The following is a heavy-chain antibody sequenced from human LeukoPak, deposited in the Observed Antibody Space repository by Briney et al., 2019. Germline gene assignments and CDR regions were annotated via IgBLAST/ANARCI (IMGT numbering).Heavy chain of an antibody. CDR2: IIPIFGTA. D-gene: IGHD2-2*01. CDR3: ARIHCSSTSCFGGLYYYYMDV. V-gene: IGHV1-69*13. Sequence: ASVKVSCKASGGTFSSYAISWVRQAPGQGLEWMGGIIPIFGTANYAQKFQGRVTITADESTSTAYMELSSLRSVDTAVYYCARIHCSSTSCFGGLYYYYMDVWGKGTTVTVSS. CDR1: GGTFSSYA. J-gene: IGHJ6*03.